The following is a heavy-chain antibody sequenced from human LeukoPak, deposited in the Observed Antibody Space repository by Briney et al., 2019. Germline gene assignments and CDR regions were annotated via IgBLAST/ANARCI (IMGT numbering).Heavy chain of an antibody. J-gene: IGHJ4*02. CDR2: IRWSTDSV. CDR3: VKDFGQTTAAIAY. Sequence: GGSLRLSCAASGFTFRTYGMHWVRQAPGKGLEWVSGIRWSTDSVGYADSVRGRFTISRDKAKNSLYLQMNSLRTEDTALYYCVKDFGQTTAAIAYWGQGTLVTVSS. D-gene: IGHD2-2*01. CDR1: GFTFRTYG. V-gene: IGHV3-9*01.